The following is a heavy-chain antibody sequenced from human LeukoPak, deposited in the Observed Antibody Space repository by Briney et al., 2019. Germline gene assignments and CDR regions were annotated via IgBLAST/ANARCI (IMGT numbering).Heavy chain of an antibody. J-gene: IGHJ4*02. V-gene: IGHV3-23*01. CDR2: ISGSGGST. CDR3: ARDQYDFWSGSIDY. Sequence: PGGSLRLSCAASGFTFSSYAMSWVRQAPGKGLEWVSAISGSGGSTYYADSVKGRFTISRDNSKNTLYLQMNSLRAEDTAVYYCARDQYDFWSGSIDYWGQGTLVTVSS. CDR1: GFTFSSYA. D-gene: IGHD3-3*01.